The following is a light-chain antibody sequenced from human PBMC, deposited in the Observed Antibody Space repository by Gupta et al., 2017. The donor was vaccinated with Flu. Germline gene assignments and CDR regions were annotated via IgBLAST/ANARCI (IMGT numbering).Light chain of an antibody. Sequence: DIQMTQSPPSLSASVGDRVTITCQASQDISNYLNWYQQKPGKAPKLLIYDASNLETGVPSRFSGSGSGTDFTFTISSLQPEDIATYYCQQSRTFGQGTKVEIK. CDR2: DAS. CDR3: QQSRT. CDR1: QDISNY. V-gene: IGKV1-33*01. J-gene: IGKJ1*01.